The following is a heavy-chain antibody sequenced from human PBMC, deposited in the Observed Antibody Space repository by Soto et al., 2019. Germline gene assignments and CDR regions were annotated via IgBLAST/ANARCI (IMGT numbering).Heavy chain of an antibody. CDR1: GYSFTSYW. J-gene: IGHJ6*02. Sequence: PGESLKISCKGSGYSFTSYWISWVRQMPGKGLEWMGRIDPSDSYTNYSPSFQGHVTISADKSISTAYLQWSSLKASDTAMYYCARQPKPYCSSTSCRPTHYYYGMDVWGQGTTVTVSS. CDR3: ARQPKPYCSSTSCRPTHYYYGMDV. CDR2: IDPSDSYT. V-gene: IGHV5-10-1*01. D-gene: IGHD2-2*01.